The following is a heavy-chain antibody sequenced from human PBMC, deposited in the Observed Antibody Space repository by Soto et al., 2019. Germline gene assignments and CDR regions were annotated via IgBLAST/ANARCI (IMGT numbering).Heavy chain of an antibody. CDR3: ARGTGYGMDV. Sequence: QVQLQESGPGLVKPSQTLSLTCTVSGGSISSGGHYWSWIRQHPGKGLEWIGYIYYSGSTYYNPSLTXXVXIXXDTSKNQFSLKLSSVTAADTAVYYCARGTGYGMDVWGQGTTVTVSS. CDR2: IYYSGST. D-gene: IGHD4-17*01. J-gene: IGHJ6*02. V-gene: IGHV4-31*01. CDR1: GGSISSGGHY.